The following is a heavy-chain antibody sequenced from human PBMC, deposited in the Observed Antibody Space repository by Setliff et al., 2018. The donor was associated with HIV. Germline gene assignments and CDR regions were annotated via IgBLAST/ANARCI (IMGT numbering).Heavy chain of an antibody. CDR1: GYTFTGHY. CDR2: VNPNSGDA. D-gene: IGHD3-10*01. CDR3: ARNFGLSPSGKYYYYYGMDI. J-gene: IGHJ6*02. V-gene: IGHV1-2*02. Sequence: ASVKVSCKASGYTFTGHYLHWVRQAPGQGLEWLGWVNPNSGDAIYAQNFQGRVTTTRDTSINAAYMELRGLRSDDTAVYYCARNFGLSPSGKYYYYYGMDIWGQGTTVTVSS.